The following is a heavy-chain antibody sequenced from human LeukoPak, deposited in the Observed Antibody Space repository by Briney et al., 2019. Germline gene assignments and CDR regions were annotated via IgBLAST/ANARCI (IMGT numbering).Heavy chain of an antibody. CDR1: GYTFTSYG. V-gene: IGHV1-18*01. CDR2: ISAYNGNT. CDR3: AVDTAMVHSSN. Sequence: ASVKVSCKASGYTFTSYGISWVRQAPGQGLEWMGWISAYNGNTNYAQKLQGRVTMTTDTSTSTAYTELRSLRSDDTAVYYCAVDTAMVHSSNWGQGTLVTVSS. D-gene: IGHD5-18*01. J-gene: IGHJ4*02.